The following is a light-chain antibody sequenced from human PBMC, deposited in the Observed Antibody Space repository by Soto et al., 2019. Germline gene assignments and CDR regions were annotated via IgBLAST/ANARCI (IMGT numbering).Light chain of an antibody. CDR2: QVT. Sequence: QSALAQPASVSGSPGQSITISCTGSSSDIAGFNYVSWYQQYPGKAPKLLIYQVTTRASGVSHRFSGSKFGDTASLTISGLQPEDEAEYYCNSYSSSTFYVFGTGTKSPS. CDR1: SSDIAGFNY. J-gene: IGLJ1*01. V-gene: IGLV2-14*01. CDR3: NSYSSSTFYV.